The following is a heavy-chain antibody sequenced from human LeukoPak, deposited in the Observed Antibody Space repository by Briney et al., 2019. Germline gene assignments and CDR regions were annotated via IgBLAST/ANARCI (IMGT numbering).Heavy chain of an antibody. CDR2: ISSSGSTI. V-gene: IGHV3-11*01. J-gene: IGHJ4*02. CDR3: ARESPDASIAARLMNYYFDY. D-gene: IGHD6-6*01. Sequence: GGSLRLSCAASGFTFSDYYMSWIRQAPGKGLEWVSYISSSGSTIYYADSVKGRFTISRDNAKNSLYLQMNSLRAEDTAVYYCARESPDASIAARLMNYYFDYWGQGTLVTVSS. CDR1: GFTFSDYY.